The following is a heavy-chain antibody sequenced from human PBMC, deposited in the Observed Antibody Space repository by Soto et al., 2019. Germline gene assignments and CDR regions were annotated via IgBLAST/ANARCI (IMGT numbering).Heavy chain of an antibody. D-gene: IGHD6-13*01. J-gene: IGHJ5*02. V-gene: IGHV5-51*01. CDR2: IYPDNSNT. CDR3: ARQGAAVPTVPLIWFDP. Sequence: VQLVQSGTEVKKPGESLKISCKGSGYFFAGYWIAWVRQMPGKGLEWMGIIYPDNSNTKYSRSFQGQVPISADKSSSTAYLQWSSLKASDTAIYYCARQGAAVPTVPLIWFDPWGQGTLVTVSS. CDR1: GYFFAGYW.